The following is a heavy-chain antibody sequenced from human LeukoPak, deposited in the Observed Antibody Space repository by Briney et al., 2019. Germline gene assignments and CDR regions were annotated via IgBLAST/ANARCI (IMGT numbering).Heavy chain of an antibody. D-gene: IGHD5-18*01. CDR1: GYSFTSYW. CDR3: ARQVDTAMVTADY. J-gene: IGHJ4*02. Sequence: GESLKISCKGSGYSFTSYWIGRVRQMPGKGLEWMGIIYPGDSDTRYSPSFQGQVTISADKSISTAYLQWSSLKASDTAMYYCARQVDTAMVTADYWGQGTLVTVSS. CDR2: IYPGDSDT. V-gene: IGHV5-51*01.